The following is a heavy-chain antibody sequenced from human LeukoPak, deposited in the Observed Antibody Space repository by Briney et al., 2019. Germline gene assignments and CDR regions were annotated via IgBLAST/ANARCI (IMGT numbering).Heavy chain of an antibody. CDR1: GYSISSGFY. V-gene: IGHV4-38-2*02. CDR2: IFHSGST. J-gene: IGHJ4*02. D-gene: IGHD3-10*01. CDR3: ARRRNYYGSVWLDY. Sequence: SETLSLTCSVSGYSISSGFYWGWIRPPPGKGLEWIGSIFHSGSTYYTPSLKSRVTISVDTSKNQFSLKLSSVTAADTAVYYCARRRNYYGSVWLDYWGQGTLVTVSS.